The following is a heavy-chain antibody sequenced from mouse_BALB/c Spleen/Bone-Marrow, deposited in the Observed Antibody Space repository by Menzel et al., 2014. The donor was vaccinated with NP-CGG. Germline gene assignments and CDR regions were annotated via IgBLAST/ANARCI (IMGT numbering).Heavy chain of an antibody. CDR3: VKSEGYFFDY. D-gene: IGHD2-3*01. J-gene: IGHJ2*03. CDR1: GFTFNTYA. CDR2: IRSKSNNYAT. V-gene: IGHV10-1*02. Sequence: DVKLVESGGGLVQPKGSLKLSCAASGFTFNTYAMNWVRQAPGKGLEWVARIRSKSNNYATYYADSVKDRFTISRDDSQSKLFLQMNNLKTEDTAMYYCVKSEGYFFDYWGQGTSLTVSS.